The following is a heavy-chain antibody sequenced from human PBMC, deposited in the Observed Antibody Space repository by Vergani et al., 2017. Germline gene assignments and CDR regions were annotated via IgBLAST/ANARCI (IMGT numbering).Heavy chain of an antibody. CDR2: IKQDGSEK. Sequence: EVQLVESGGGLVQPGGSLRLSCVASGFTFSRYWMTWVRQAPGKGLEWVANIKQDGSEKYYVDSVKGRFTMSRDNAKNSVYLQTNSLRAEDTAVYYCTRGYCSTSSCLFDYWGQGTLVTVSS. J-gene: IGHJ4*02. D-gene: IGHD2-2*01. CDR1: GFTFSRYW. V-gene: IGHV3-7*03. CDR3: TRGYCSTSSCLFDY.